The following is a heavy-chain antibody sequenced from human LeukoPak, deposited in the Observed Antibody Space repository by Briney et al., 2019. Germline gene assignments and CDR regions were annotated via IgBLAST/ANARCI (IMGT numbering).Heavy chain of an antibody. V-gene: IGHV1-2*02. CDR1: GYTFTGYY. CDR3: AKYGRQIAAAGTTGIDEDNWFDP. CDR2: INPNSGGT. Sequence: GASVKVSCKASGYTFTGYYMHWVRQAPGQGLEWMGWINPNSGGTNYAQKFQGRVTMTRDTSISTAYMELSRLRSEDTAVYYCAKYGRQIAAAGTTGIDEDNWFDPWGQGTLVTVSS. J-gene: IGHJ5*02. D-gene: IGHD6-13*01.